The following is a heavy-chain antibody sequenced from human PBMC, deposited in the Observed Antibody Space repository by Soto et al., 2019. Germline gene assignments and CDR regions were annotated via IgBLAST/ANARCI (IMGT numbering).Heavy chain of an antibody. CDR3: AKDQGSFLPSTPSFDP. D-gene: IGHD1-26*01. CDR1: GFTFSNYT. CDR2: INDLGGNT. Sequence: GGSLRLSCAASGFTFSNYTMSWVRQAPGKGLHWVSSINDLGGNTYYADSVKGRFTISRDNSKNTVSLVMNSLRAEETPIYYCAKDQGSFLPSTPSFDPWGQGTLVTVSS. V-gene: IGHV3-23*01. J-gene: IGHJ5*02.